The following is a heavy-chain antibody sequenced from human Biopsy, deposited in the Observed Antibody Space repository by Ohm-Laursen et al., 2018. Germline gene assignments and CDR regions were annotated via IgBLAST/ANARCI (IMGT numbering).Heavy chain of an antibody. V-gene: IGHV4-31*01. D-gene: IGHD4-23*01. Sequence: SDTLSLTCTVSGGSVSSGGFYWSWIRQHPGKGLEWIGYIYYSGTTYYNPFLKSLVTISVDTSKNQFSLKLNSVTAADTAVYYCARRPYGGTRYWYFDLWGRGTLVTVSS. CDR3: ARRPYGGTRYWYFDL. J-gene: IGHJ2*01. CDR1: GGSVSSGGFY. CDR2: IYYSGTT.